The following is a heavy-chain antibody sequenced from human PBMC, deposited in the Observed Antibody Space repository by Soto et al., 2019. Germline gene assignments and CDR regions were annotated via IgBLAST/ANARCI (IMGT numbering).Heavy chain of an antibody. D-gene: IGHD3-22*01. Sequence: VASVKVSCKASGGTFSSYAISWVRQAPGQGLEWMGGIIPIFGTANYAQKFQGRVTITADKSTSTAYMELSSLRSEGTAVYYCAREGHDSSGYYPLVGMDVWGQGTTVTVSS. CDR2: IIPIFGTA. CDR1: GGTFSSYA. CDR3: AREGHDSSGYYPLVGMDV. V-gene: IGHV1-69*06. J-gene: IGHJ6*02.